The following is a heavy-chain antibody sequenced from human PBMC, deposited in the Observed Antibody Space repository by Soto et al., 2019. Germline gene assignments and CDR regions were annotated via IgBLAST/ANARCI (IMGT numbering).Heavy chain of an antibody. D-gene: IGHD5-18*01. CDR1: GYTFTSYG. CDR3: ARDWGPAIYGYFPRSNYYYYGMDV. CDR2: ISAYNGNT. Sequence: EASVKVSCKASGYTFTSYGISWVRQAPGQGLEWMGWISAYNGNTNYAQKLQGRVTMTTDTSTSTAYMELRSLRSDDTAVYYCARDWGPAIYGYFPRSNYYYYGMDVWGQGTTVTVSS. J-gene: IGHJ6*02. V-gene: IGHV1-18*04.